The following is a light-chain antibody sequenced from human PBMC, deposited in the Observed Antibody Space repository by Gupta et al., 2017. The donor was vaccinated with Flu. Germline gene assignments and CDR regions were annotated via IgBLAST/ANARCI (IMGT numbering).Light chain of an antibody. CDR3: CSFAGSYTLV. V-gene: IGLV2-11*01. Sequence: QSALTQPRSVSGSPGQSVTISCTGSTSDIGAYDYVSWFQQHPGKAPKLIIYDVTKRSSGVPARFSGSKSANTASLTISALQAEGEADYHCCSFAGSYTLVFGGGTKLTVL. CDR2: DVT. CDR1: TSDIGAYDY. J-gene: IGLJ2*01.